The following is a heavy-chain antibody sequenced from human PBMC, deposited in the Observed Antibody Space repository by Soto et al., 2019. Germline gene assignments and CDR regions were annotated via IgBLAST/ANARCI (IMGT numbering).Heavy chain of an antibody. Sequence: EVQLVESGGGLVQPGGSLRLSCAAPGFTFSSYDMHWVRQATGKGLEWVSAIGTAGDTYYPGSVKGRFTISRENAKNSLYLQMNSLRAGDTAVYYCARADPSIAVAGPSSFDYWGQGTLVTVSS. CDR3: ARADPSIAVAGPSSFDY. J-gene: IGHJ4*02. D-gene: IGHD6-19*01. CDR1: GFTFSSYD. CDR2: IGTAGDT. V-gene: IGHV3-13*01.